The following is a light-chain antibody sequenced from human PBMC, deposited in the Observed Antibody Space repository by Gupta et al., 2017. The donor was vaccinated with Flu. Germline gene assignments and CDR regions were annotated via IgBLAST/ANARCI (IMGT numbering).Light chain of an antibody. CDR2: NDN. J-gene: IGLJ3*02. V-gene: IGLV1-44*01. CDR1: KSNIGRNT. Sequence: QSLLTQPPSSSGPPGQRVTISCSGSKSNIGRNTLSWYQQLPGAAPKLIIQNDNQRPSGVPGRFSGSKAVTSASLTISGLQAEDEGDFYCATWYDSLNRPVFGGGTRLTVL. CDR3: ATWYDSLNRPV.